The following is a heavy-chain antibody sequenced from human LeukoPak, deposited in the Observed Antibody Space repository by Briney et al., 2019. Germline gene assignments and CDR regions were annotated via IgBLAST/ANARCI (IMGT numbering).Heavy chain of an antibody. D-gene: IGHD3-10*02. CDR2: IRNDGNKT. Sequence: GRSLRLSCVASGFSFSTSGMHWVRQCPGKGLDWVSFIRNDGNKTNYAGSVNGRFTISRDNSRNTLYLQMDSLSAEDTAVYYCAELGITMIGGVWGKGTTVTISS. V-gene: IGHV3-30*02. CDR1: GFSFSTSG. J-gene: IGHJ6*04. CDR3: AELGITMIGGV.